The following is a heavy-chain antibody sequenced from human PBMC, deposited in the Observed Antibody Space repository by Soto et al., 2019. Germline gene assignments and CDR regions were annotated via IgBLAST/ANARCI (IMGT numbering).Heavy chain of an antibody. J-gene: IGHJ6*02. V-gene: IGHV3-43D*04. CDR1: GFTFGDYA. CDR2: SSWEGSKT. Sequence: GSLRTPGFASGFTFGDYAMHRIRQTRGKNLEWIYLSSWEGSKTYYADSAKGRFTISRDNSKSSMDLQMNSLRAEDTALYYCAREPYCSRRSCYTYYLYYGMDVWGQGTTVTAYS. D-gene: IGHD2-15*01. CDR3: AREPYCSRRSCYTYYLYYGMDV.